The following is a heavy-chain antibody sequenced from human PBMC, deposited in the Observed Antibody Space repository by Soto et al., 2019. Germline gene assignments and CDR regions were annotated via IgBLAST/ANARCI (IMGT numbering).Heavy chain of an antibody. CDR1: GGSVSSGSYY. J-gene: IGHJ6*02. CDR2: IYYSGST. Sequence: SETLSLTCTVSGGSVSSGSYYWSWIRQPPGKGLEWIGYIYYSGSTNYNPSLKSRVTISVDTSKNQFSLKLSSVTAADTAVYYCARDRVPAAMLPDYYYYGMDVWGQGTTVTVSS. V-gene: IGHV4-61*01. CDR3: ARDRVPAAMLPDYYYYGMDV. D-gene: IGHD2-2*01.